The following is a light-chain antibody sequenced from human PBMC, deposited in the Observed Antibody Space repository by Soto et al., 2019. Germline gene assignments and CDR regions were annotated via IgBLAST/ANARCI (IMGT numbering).Light chain of an antibody. J-gene: IGKJ4*02. CDR1: QDIRTS. CDR2: AAS. V-gene: IGKV1-39*01. CDR3: QHTFTYPPT. Sequence: DIRITQSPSSLSASVGDRVTITCRTSQDIRTSLNWYQQKPGKAPKLLIFAASALQGGVPSRFSGSGSGTEFTLTITSLPPEDFATYSCQHTFTYPPTFGRGTFVEL.